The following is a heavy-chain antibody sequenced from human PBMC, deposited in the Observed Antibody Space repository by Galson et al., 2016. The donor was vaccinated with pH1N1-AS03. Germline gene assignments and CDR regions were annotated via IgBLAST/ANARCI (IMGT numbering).Heavy chain of an antibody. J-gene: IGHJ3*01. D-gene: IGHD1-1*01. CDR1: DYTYT. V-gene: IGHV1-18*01. CDR2: ISTYNGAT. CDR3: AGGKSDALDV. Sequence: SVKVSCKASDYTYTLTWVRQAPGQGLEWMGYISTYNGATHYSQKFQGRVTMTTGTSANIVYMELRSLKSDDTAVYFCAGGKSDALDVWSHGTVVTVAS.